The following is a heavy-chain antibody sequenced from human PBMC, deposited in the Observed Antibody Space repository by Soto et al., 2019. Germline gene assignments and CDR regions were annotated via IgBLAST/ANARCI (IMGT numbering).Heavy chain of an antibody. V-gene: IGHV3-23*01. Sequence: EVQLLESGGGLVQPGGSLRLSCAASGFTFSSYAMSWVRQAPGKGLEWVSAISGSGGSTYYADSVKGRFTISRDNSKNTLYLQMNSLRAEDPAVYYCAQKSEYPEYYFDYWGQGTLVTVFS. J-gene: IGHJ4*02. CDR3: AQKSEYPEYYFDY. CDR2: ISGSGGST. CDR1: GFTFSSYA.